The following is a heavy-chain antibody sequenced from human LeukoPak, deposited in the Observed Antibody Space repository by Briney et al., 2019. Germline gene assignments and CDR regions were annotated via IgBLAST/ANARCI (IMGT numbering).Heavy chain of an antibody. Sequence: ASVKVSCKASGYTFTGYYMHWVRQAPGQGLEWMGGINPNSGGTNYAQKFQGRVTMTRDTSISTAYMELSRLRSDDTAVYYCARAEPKVAAFDYWGQGTLVTVSS. D-gene: IGHD6-19*01. V-gene: IGHV1-2*02. CDR2: INPNSGGT. CDR1: GYTFTGYY. CDR3: ARAEPKVAAFDY. J-gene: IGHJ4*02.